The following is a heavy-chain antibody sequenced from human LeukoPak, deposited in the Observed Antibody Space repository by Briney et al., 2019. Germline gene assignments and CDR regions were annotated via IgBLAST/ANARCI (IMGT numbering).Heavy chain of an antibody. CDR1: GCTFSSYW. CDR2: INSDGSTT. D-gene: IGHD1-20*01. CDR3: ARARYNWNPFDY. V-gene: IGHV3-74*01. Sequence: GGSLRLSCAASGCTFSSYWMHWVRQAPGKGLEWVSRINSDGSTTSYPASVKGLFTISRDNAKNTLYLQMNSLRAEDTAVYYCARARYNWNPFDYWGQGTLVTVSS. J-gene: IGHJ4*02.